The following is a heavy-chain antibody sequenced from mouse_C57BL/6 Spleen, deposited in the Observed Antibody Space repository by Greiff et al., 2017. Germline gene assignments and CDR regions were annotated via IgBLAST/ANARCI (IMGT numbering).Heavy chain of an antibody. V-gene: IGHV3-6*01. J-gene: IGHJ2*01. Sequence: EVKVEESGPGLVKPSQSLSLTCSVTGYSITSGYYWNWIRQFPGNKLEWMGYISYDGSNNYNPSLKNRISITRDTSKNPFFLKWNSVTTEDTATSYWASQLGRGYFDYWGQGTTLTVSS. CDR2: ISYDGSN. D-gene: IGHD4-1*02. CDR1: GYSITSGYY. CDR3: ASQLGRGYFDY.